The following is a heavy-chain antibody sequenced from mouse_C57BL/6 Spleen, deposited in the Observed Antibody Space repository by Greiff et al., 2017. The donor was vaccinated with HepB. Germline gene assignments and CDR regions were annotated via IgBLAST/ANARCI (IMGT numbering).Heavy chain of an antibody. J-gene: IGHJ4*01. V-gene: IGHV1-50*01. CDR2: IDPSDSYT. D-gene: IGHD2-5*01. CDR3: ARKMAYYSNYGAMDY. CDR1: GYTFTSYW. Sequence: QVQLQQPGAELVKPGASVKLSCKASGYTFTSYWMQWVKQRPGQGLEWIGEIDPSDSYTNNNQKFKGKATLTVDTSSSTAYMQLSSLTSEDSAVYYCARKMAYYSNYGAMDYWGQGTSVTVSS.